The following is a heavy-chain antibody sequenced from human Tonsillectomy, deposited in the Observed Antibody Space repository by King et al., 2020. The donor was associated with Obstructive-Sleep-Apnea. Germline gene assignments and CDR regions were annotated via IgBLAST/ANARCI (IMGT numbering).Heavy chain of an antibody. V-gene: IGHV4-39*07. D-gene: IGHD1-26*01. J-gene: IGHJ6*02. CDR1: GGSISSSSYY. Sequence: QLQESGPGLVKPSETLSLTCTVSGGSISSSSYYWGWIRQPPGKGLEWIGSIYYSGSTYYNPSLKSRVTISVDTSKNQFSLKLSSVTAADTAVYYCARVEVEVYSGYHYYGMDVWGQGTTVTVSS. CDR3: ARVEVEVYSGYHYYGMDV. CDR2: IYYSGST.